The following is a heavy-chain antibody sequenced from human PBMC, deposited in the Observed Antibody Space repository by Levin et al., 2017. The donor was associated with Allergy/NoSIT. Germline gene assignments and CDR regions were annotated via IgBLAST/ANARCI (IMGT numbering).Heavy chain of an antibody. CDR2: INHSGST. J-gene: IGHJ6*03. CDR1: GGSFSGYY. V-gene: IGHV4-34*01. Sequence: SETLSLTCAVYGGSFSGYYWSWIRQPPGKGLEWIGEINHSGSTNYNPSLKSRVTISVDTSKNQFSLKLSSVTAADTAVYYCARGSSANYYYYYMDVWGKGTTVTVSS. D-gene: IGHD6-25*01. CDR3: ARGSSANYYYYYMDV.